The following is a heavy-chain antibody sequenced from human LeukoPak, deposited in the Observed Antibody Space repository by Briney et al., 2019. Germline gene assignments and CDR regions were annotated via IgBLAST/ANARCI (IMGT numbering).Heavy chain of an antibody. V-gene: IGHV1-18*04. Sequence: GASVKVSCKASGYTFTSYGISWVRQAPGQGLEWMGWISAYNGNTNYAQKLQGRVTMTTDTSTSTAYMELRSLRFDDTAVYYCARDPLPYCSSTSCRDYFDYWGQGTLVTVSS. CDR2: ISAYNGNT. CDR1: GYTFTSYG. CDR3: ARDPLPYCSSTSCRDYFDY. J-gene: IGHJ4*02. D-gene: IGHD2-2*01.